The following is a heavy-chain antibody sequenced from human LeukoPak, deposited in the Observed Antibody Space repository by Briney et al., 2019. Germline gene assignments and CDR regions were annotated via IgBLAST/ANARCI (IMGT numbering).Heavy chain of an antibody. D-gene: IGHD3-22*01. J-gene: IGHJ4*02. CDR1: GFTFSSYA. Sequence: PGRSLRLSCAASGFTFSSYAMHWVRQAPGKGLEWVAVISYDGSNKYYADSVKGRFTISRDNSKNTLYLQMNSLRAEDTAVYYCARDGSEYYYDSSGLDYWGQGTLVTVSS. CDR2: ISYDGSNK. CDR3: ARDGSEYYYDSSGLDY. V-gene: IGHV3-30*04.